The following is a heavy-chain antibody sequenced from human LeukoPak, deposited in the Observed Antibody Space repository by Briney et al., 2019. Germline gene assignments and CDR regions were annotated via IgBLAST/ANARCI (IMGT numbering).Heavy chain of an antibody. CDR1: GFTFSSYA. D-gene: IGHD2-2*01. CDR3: AKDLKSVVVPAANNV. Sequence: PGGSLRLSCAASGFTFSSYAMSGVRQAPGKGLEWVSAISGSGGSTYYADSVKGRFTISRDNSKNTLYLQMNSLRAEDTAVYYCAKDLKSVVVPAANNVWGQGTLVTVSS. CDR2: ISGSGGST. J-gene: IGHJ4*02. V-gene: IGHV3-23*01.